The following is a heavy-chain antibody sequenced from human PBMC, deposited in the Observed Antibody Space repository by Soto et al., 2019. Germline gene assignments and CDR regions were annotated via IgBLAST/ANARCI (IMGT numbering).Heavy chain of an antibody. D-gene: IGHD6-6*01. Sequence: QVQLVQSGAEVKKPGSSVKVSCKASGGTFTGNPISWVRHAPGRGLEWMGGIIPMFGTTNYAQKFQGRVTITAEDSTTTAYMELNSLRSEDTAVYYCARENSIASLSYYYGMEVWGQGTTVTVSS. J-gene: IGHJ6*02. CDR2: IIPMFGTT. CDR3: ARENSIASLSYYYGMEV. CDR1: GGTFTGNP. V-gene: IGHV1-69*01.